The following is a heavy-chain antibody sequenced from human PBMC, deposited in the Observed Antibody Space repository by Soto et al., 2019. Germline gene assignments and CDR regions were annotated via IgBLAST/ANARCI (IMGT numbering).Heavy chain of an antibody. J-gene: IGHJ5*02. Sequence: SETLSLTCTVSGYSIISSDFYRGWVRQPPGKGLEWIGSIFYLGSSYYNPSLKSRVTMSVDTSKNQFSLRLRSVTAADTALYFCARHSLALRKNNWFDPWGQGIMVTVSS. CDR1: GYSIISSDFY. V-gene: IGHV4-39*01. D-gene: IGHD3-3*02. CDR3: ARHSLALRKNNWFDP. CDR2: IFYLGSS.